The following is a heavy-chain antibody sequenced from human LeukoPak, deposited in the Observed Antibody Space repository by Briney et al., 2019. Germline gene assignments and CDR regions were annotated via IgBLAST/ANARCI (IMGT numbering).Heavy chain of an antibody. CDR1: GGSISSGDYY. D-gene: IGHD3-3*01. Sequence: PSETLSPTCTVSGGSISSGDYYWSWIRQPPGKGLEWIGYIYYSGSTYYNPSLKSRVTISVDTSKNQFSLKLSSVTAADTAVYYCASSPYDFWSGYYFWFDPWGQGTLVTVSS. J-gene: IGHJ5*02. CDR2: IYYSGST. V-gene: IGHV4-30-4*01. CDR3: ASSPYDFWSGYYFWFDP.